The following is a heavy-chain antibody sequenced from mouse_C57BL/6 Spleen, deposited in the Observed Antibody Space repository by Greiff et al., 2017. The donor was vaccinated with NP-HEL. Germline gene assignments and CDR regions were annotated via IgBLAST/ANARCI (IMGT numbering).Heavy chain of an antibody. V-gene: IGHV5-12*01. CDR1: GFTFSDYY. CDR2: ISNGGGST. J-gene: IGHJ3*01. Sequence: EVQLQQSGGGLVQPGGSLKLSCAASGFTFSDYYMYWVRQTPEKRLEWVAYISNGGGSTYYPDTVKGRFTISRDNAKNTLYLQMSRLKSEDTAMYYCAGYGYERTYWGQGTLVTVSA. CDR3: AGYGYERTY. D-gene: IGHD2-2*01.